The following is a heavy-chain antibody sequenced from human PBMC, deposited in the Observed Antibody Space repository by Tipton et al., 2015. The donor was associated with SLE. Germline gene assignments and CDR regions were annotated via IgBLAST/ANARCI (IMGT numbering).Heavy chain of an antibody. CDR3: AREPIV. J-gene: IGHJ4*02. V-gene: IGHV4-34*09. Sequence: TLSLTCAVYGGSFSGYYWTWIRQHPGKGLEWIWYIYHSGYTDYTDCNPSLKSRVAISVDTSKNQFSLKLTSVTAADTAIHYCAREPIVWGQGILVTVSP. CDR1: GGSFSGYY. D-gene: IGHD3-16*02. CDR2: IYHSGYT.